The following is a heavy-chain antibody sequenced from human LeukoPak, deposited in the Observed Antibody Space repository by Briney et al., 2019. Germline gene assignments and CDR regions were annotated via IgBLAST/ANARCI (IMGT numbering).Heavy chain of an antibody. CDR3: AREGELTNDAFDI. D-gene: IGHD1-7*01. CDR1: GFTFSSYG. CDR2: ISYDGSNK. V-gene: IGHV3-30*19. J-gene: IGHJ3*02. Sequence: PGGSLRLSCAASGFTFSSYGMHWVRQAPGKGLEWVAVISYDGSNKYYADSVKGRFTISRDNSKNTLYLQMNSLRAEDTAVYYCAREGELTNDAFDIWGQGAMVTVSS.